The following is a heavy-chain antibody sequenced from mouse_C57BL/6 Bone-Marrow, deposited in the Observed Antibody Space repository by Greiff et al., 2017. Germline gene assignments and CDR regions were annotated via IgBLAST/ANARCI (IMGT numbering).Heavy chain of an antibody. Sequence: EVQLVESGGDLVKPGGSLKLSCAASGFTFSSYGMSWVRQTPDKRLEWVATISSGGSYTYYPDSVKGRVPISRDNAKNTLYLPISRLKTEDTAVYYVEREDYGCSYWYFDVWGTGTTVTVSA. D-gene: IGHD1-1*01. CDR1: GFTFSSYG. V-gene: IGHV5-6*01. J-gene: IGHJ1*03. CDR2: ISSGGSYT. CDR3: EREDYGCSYWYFDV.